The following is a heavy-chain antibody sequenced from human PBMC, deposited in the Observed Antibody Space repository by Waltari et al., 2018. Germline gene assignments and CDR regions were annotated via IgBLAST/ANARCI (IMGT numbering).Heavy chain of an antibody. CDR3: ARDLREIWSDAFDI. J-gene: IGHJ3*02. CDR2: ISSSSSTI. Sequence: EVQLVESGGGLVQPGGSLRLSCAASGFTFSSYSMNWVRQAPGKGLEWVSYISSSSSTIYYADSLKGRFTISRDNAKNSLYLQMNSLRAEDTALYHCARDLREIWSDAFDIWGQGTMVTVSS. D-gene: IGHD2-8*02. CDR1: GFTFSSYS. V-gene: IGHV3-48*04.